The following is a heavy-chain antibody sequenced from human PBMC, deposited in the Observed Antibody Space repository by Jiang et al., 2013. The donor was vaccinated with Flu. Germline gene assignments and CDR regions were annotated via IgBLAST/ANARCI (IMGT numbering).Heavy chain of an antibody. V-gene: IGHV3-30-3*01. J-gene: IGHJ4*02. Sequence: VQLVESGGGVVQPGRSLRLSCAASGFTFSSYAMHWVRQAPGMGLEWVAVISYDGSNKYYADSVKGRFTISRDNSKNTLYLQMNSLRAEDTAVYYCARVLYDFWSGALDYWGQGTPGHRLL. CDR2: ISYDGSNK. CDR1: GFTFSSYA. CDR3: ARVLYDFWSGALDY. D-gene: IGHD3-3*01.